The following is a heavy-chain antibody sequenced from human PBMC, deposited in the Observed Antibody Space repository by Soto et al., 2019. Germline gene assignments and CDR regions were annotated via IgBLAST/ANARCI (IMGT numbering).Heavy chain of an antibody. D-gene: IGHD3-10*01. V-gene: IGHV4-39*07. CDR2: VYYSGTP. CDR3: ARPAIRFGNKLDV. CDR1: GGSTRHSSYF. Sequence: SETLSLTCAVSGGSTRHSSYFWGWIRQPPGKGLEWIASVYYSGTPYYNPSLKSRVTISVDTSKTQVSLNPNSVTAADTAVYYCARPAIRFGNKLDVWGQGTTVTVSS. J-gene: IGHJ6*02.